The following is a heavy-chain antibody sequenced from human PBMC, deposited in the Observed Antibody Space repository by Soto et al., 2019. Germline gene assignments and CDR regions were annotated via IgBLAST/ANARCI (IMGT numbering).Heavy chain of an antibody. CDR3: ARGAPATYYDFWSGYPHLDY. Sequence: PSETLSLTCSVSGGSVNDGNFYWNWIRQSPAKGLEWIGYTHQNGITNYNPSLKSRVTISVDTSKNQFSLKLSSVTAADTAVYYCARGAPATYYDFWSGYPHLDYWGQGTLVTVSS. D-gene: IGHD3-3*01. CDR1: GGSVNDGNFY. CDR2: THQNGIT. J-gene: IGHJ4*02. V-gene: IGHV4-61*01.